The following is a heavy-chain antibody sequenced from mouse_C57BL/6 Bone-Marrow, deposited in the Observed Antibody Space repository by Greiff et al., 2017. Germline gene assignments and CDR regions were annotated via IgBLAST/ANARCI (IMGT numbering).Heavy chain of an antibody. CDR1: GYTFTSYT. D-gene: IGHD6-1*02. V-gene: IGHV1-4*01. CDR3: ARAETAKDPYWYFDV. Sequence: QVQLQQSGAELARPGASVKMSCKASGYTFTSYTLHWVKQRPGQGLEWIGYINPSSGYTKYNQKFKDKATLTADKSSSTAYMQLSSLTSEDSAVYYCARAETAKDPYWYFDVWGTGTTVTVSS. J-gene: IGHJ1*03. CDR2: INPSSGYT.